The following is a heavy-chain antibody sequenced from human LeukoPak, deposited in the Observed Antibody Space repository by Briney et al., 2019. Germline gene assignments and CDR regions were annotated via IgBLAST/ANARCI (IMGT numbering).Heavy chain of an antibody. V-gene: IGHV3-21*01. CDR1: GFTFSSYS. Sequence: PGGSLRLSCAASGFTFSSYSMNWVRQAPGKGLEWVSSISSSSSYIYYADSVKGRFTISRDNAKNSLYLQVSSLRAEDTAIYYCAREGRYYFDYWGQGTLVTVSS. CDR2: ISSSSSYI. J-gene: IGHJ4*02. CDR3: AREGRYYFDY.